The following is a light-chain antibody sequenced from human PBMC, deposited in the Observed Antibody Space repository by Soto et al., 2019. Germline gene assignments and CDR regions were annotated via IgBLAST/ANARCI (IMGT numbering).Light chain of an antibody. CDR1: SSNIGSNT. V-gene: IGLV1-44*01. Sequence: QSVLTQPPSLSAAPGQKVTISCSGSSSNIGSNTVNWYQQLPGTAPKLLIYSNNQRPSGVPDRFSGSKSGTSASLAISGLQSEDEADYYCAAWDDSLNGVVFGGGTKVTVL. CDR2: SNN. J-gene: IGLJ2*01. CDR3: AAWDDSLNGVV.